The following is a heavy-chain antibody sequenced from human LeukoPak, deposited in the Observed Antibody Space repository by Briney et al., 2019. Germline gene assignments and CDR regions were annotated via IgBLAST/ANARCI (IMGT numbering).Heavy chain of an antibody. J-gene: IGHJ4*02. D-gene: IGHD1-26*01. CDR1: GGSISSYY. V-gene: IGHV4-59*08. Sequence: SETLSLTCTVSGGSISSYYWSWIRQPAGKGLEWIGSIYYSGSTYYNPSLKSRVTISVDTSKNQFSLKLSSVTAADTAVYYCARHSHWDLLNFDQWGQGTLVTVSS. CDR3: ARHSHWDLLNFDQ. CDR2: IYYSGST.